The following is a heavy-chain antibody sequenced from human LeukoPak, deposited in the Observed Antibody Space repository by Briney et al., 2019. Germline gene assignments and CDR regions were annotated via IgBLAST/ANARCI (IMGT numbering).Heavy chain of an antibody. J-gene: IGHJ4*02. D-gene: IGHD5-12*01. V-gene: IGHV1-2*02. CDR1: GYTLTGYY. CDR3: ARGGTVATCVDY. Sequence: GASVKVSCKASGYTLTGYYMHWGRPAPGQGLEWMGWINPNSGGTNYAQKFQGRVTMTRDTSISTAYMELSRLRSDDTAVYYCARGGTVATCVDYWGQGTLVTVSS. CDR2: INPNSGGT.